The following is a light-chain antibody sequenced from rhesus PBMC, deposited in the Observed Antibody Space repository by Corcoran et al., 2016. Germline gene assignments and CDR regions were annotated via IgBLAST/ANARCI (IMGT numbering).Light chain of an antibody. CDR1: QSISSW. CDR3: QQYSSSPT. Sequence: DIQMTQSPSSLSASVGDTVTITCRASQSISSWLAWYQQKPGKAPKLLIYKASTLQSGVPSRLSGSGSGTDFTLTISSLQSEDFATYYCQQYSSSPTFGQGTKVEIK. CDR2: KAS. V-gene: IGKV1-22*01. J-gene: IGKJ1*01.